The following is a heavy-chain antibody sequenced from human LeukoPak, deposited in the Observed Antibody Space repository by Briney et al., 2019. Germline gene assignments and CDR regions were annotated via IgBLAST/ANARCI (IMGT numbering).Heavy chain of an antibody. CDR2: ISSDGKNK. V-gene: IGHV3-30*04. D-gene: IGHD3-9*01. Sequence: GGSLRLSCAASGFTFSTYAIHWVRQAPGKGLEWVALISSDGKNKHYADSVKGRFTISRDNSKNTLYLQMNSLRAEDTAVYYCARGGRYNILTGVRRDRHDAFDIWGQGTLVTVSS. J-gene: IGHJ3*02. CDR1: GFTFSTYA. CDR3: ARGGRYNILTGVRRDRHDAFDI.